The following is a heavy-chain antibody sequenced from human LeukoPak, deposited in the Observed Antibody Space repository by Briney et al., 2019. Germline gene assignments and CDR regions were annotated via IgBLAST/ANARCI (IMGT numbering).Heavy chain of an antibody. V-gene: IGHV4-39*07. J-gene: IGHJ4*02. CDR2: IYYSGSA. CDR1: GGSISSSSYY. Sequence: PSETLSLTCTVSGGSISSSSYYWGWIRQPPGKGLEWIGSIYYSGSAYYNPSLKSRVTISVDTSKNQFSLKLSSVTAADTAVYYCARDKSTGYSSSWYDYWGQGTLVTVSS. CDR3: ARDKSTGYSSSWYDY. D-gene: IGHD6-13*01.